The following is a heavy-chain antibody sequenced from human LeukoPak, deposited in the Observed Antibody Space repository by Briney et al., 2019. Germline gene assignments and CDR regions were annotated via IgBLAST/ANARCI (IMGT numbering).Heavy chain of an antibody. CDR2: IYYSGST. CDR3: ARDSGYSRFFDY. J-gene: IGHJ4*02. CDR1: GGSISSGTYY. D-gene: IGHD5-12*01. V-gene: IGHV4-31*03. Sequence: SQTLSLTCTVSGGSISSGTYYWTWIRQHPGKGLEWIGYIYYSGSTYYNPSLKSRVTISVDTSKNQFSLKLSSVTAADTAVYYCARDSGYSRFFDYWGQGTLVTVSS.